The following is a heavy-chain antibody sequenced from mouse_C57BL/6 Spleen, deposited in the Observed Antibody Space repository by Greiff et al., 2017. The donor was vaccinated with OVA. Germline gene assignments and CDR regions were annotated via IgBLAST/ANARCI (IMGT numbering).Heavy chain of an antibody. CDR1: GFTFSSYA. CDR2: ISSGGDYI. CDR3: TREIITTVVAPYYAMDY. J-gene: IGHJ4*01. D-gene: IGHD1-1*01. V-gene: IGHV5-9-1*02. Sequence: EVQGVESGEGLVKPGGSLKLSCAASGFTFSSYAMSWVRQTPEKRLEWVAYISSGGDYIYYADTVKGRFTISRDNARNTLYLQMSSLKSEDTAMYYCTREIITTVVAPYYAMDYWGQGTSVTVSS.